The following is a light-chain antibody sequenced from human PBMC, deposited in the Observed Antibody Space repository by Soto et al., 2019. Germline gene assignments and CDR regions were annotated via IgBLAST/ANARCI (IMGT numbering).Light chain of an antibody. CDR2: GAS. V-gene: IGKV3-15*01. J-gene: IGKJ4*01. CDR1: QTVSNN. CDR3: QQYHKWPPFT. Sequence: EIVMTQSPATLSMSPRERVSISCRASQTVSNNLAWYQQKPGQAPRLLIYGASTRAIGVAARFSGSGSGTEFTLTITSLQSEDFAVYYCQQYHKWPPFTFGGGTVVEIK.